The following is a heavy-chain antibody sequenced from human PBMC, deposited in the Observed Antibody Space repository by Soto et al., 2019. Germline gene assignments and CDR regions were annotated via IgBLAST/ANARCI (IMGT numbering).Heavy chain of an antibody. J-gene: IGHJ6*02. CDR1: GFTFQNFV. Sequence: EGSLRLSCTASGFTFQNFVINWVRQAPGKGLEWVSIIGGTGQYTYYADSVRGRFTFSRDNSENTVYLEMNRLRAEDTAIYFCAKGGTSHIYGIDVWGPGTTVTVSS. D-gene: IGHD2-2*01. CDR2: IGGTGQYT. CDR3: AKGGTSHIYGIDV. V-gene: IGHV3-23*01.